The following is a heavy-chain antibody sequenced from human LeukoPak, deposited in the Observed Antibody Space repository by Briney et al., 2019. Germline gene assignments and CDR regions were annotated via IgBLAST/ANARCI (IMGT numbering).Heavy chain of an antibody. V-gene: IGHV1-46*01. CDR3: ATYTQSGAQGVNDY. J-gene: IGHJ4*02. D-gene: IGHD3-10*01. CDR1: GYTFTNYY. CDR2: IHPNDGDT. Sequence: ASVKVCCKASGYTFTNYYMHWVRQAPGQGLEWMGLIHPNDGDTKYAQEFQDRVTMTRDTSTSTVYMELSSLRSEDTAVYYCATYTQSGAQGVNDYWGQGTLVTVSS.